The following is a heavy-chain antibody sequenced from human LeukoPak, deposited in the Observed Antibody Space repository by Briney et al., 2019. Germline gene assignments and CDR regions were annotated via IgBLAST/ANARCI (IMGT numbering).Heavy chain of an antibody. J-gene: IGHJ4*02. CDR2: IIPILDLT. D-gene: IGHD3/OR15-3a*01. CDR3: AGDRTGQYFDF. CDR1: GGTFSDNA. Sequence: SVKVSCKASGGTFSDNAINWVRQAPGQGLEWMGRIIPILDLTNYAEKFQDRVTITADKSTNTAYMELSSLRSEDTAVYYCAGDRTGQYFDFWGQGTLLTVSS. V-gene: IGHV1-69*04.